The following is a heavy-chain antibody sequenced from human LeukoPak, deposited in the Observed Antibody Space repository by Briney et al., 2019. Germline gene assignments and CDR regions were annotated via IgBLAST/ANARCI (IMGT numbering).Heavy chain of an antibody. D-gene: IGHD6-13*01. CDR3: VKGSSWYGGFDP. CDR2: INHSGST. Sequence: PSETLSLTCAVYGGSFSGYYWSWIRQPPGKGLEWIGEINHSGSTNYNPSLKSRVTISVDTSKNQFSLKLSSVTAADTAVYYCVKGSSWYGGFDPWGQGTLVTVSS. V-gene: IGHV4-34*01. CDR1: GGSFSGYY. J-gene: IGHJ5*02.